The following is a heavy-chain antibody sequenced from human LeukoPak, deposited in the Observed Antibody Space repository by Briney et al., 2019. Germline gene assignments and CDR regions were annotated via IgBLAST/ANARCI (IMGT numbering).Heavy chain of an antibody. J-gene: IGHJ4*02. D-gene: IGHD6-13*01. Sequence: SVKVSCKASGGTFSSYAISWVRQAPGQGLEWMGGIIPIFGTANYAQKFQGRVTITADESTSTAYMELSSLRSEGTAVYYCASSAAAGTEDDYWGQGTLVTVSS. V-gene: IGHV1-69*13. CDR3: ASSAAAGTEDDY. CDR1: GGTFSSYA. CDR2: IIPIFGTA.